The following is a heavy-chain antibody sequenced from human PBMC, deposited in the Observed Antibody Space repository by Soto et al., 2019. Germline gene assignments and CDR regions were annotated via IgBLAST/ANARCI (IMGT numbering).Heavy chain of an antibody. J-gene: IGHJ5*02. CDR3: ARDIVVVPAADWLDP. V-gene: IGHV1-2*02. Sequence: ASVKVSCKASGYTFTGYYMHWVRQAPGQGLEWMGWINPNSGGTNYAQKFQGRVTMTRDTSISTAYMELSRLRSDDTAVYYCARDIVVVPAADWLDPWGQGTLVTVSS. CDR1: GYTFTGYY. CDR2: INPNSGGT. D-gene: IGHD2-2*01.